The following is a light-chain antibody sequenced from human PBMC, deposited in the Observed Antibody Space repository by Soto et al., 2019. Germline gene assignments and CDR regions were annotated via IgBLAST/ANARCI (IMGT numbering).Light chain of an antibody. CDR2: GNS. V-gene: IGLV1-40*01. J-gene: IGLJ1*01. Sequence: QAVVTQPPSVSGAPGQRVTISCTGSSSNIGAGYDVHWYQQLPGTAPKPLIYGNSNRPSGVPDRFSGSKSGTSASLAITGLQAEDEADYYCQSYDSSLSGDVFGTGTKLTVL. CDR1: SSNIGAGYD. CDR3: QSYDSSLSGDV.